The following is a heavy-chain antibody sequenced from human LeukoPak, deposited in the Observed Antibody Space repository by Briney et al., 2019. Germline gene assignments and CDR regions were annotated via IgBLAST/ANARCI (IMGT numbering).Heavy chain of an antibody. Sequence: ASVKVSCKASGYTFTSYDINWVRQATGQGLEWMGWMNPNSGNTGYAQKLQGRVTMTTDTSTSTAYMELRSLRSDDTAVYYCAREGSTIFGVVIRGAYYMDVWGKGTTVTVSS. J-gene: IGHJ6*03. CDR3: AREGSTIFGVVIRGAYYMDV. CDR2: MNPNSGNT. V-gene: IGHV1-8*02. D-gene: IGHD3-3*01. CDR1: GYTFTSYD.